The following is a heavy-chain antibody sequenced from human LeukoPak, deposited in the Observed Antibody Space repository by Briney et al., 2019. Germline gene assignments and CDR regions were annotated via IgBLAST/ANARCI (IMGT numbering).Heavy chain of an antibody. CDR2: INPDGSTT. CDR1: GFTFSSFW. V-gene: IGHV3-74*01. D-gene: IGHD2/OR15-2a*01. Sequence: GGSLRLSCVASGFTFSSFWMHWVRQAPGEGLVWVSRINPDGSTTNYADSVKGRFTISRDNAKNTLYLQMNSLRAEDTAVYYCARTGLWRFDYWGQGALVTVSS. CDR3: ARTGLWRFDY. J-gene: IGHJ4*02.